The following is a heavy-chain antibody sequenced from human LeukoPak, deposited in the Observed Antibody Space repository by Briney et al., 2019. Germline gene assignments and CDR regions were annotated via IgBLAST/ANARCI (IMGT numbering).Heavy chain of an antibody. CDR2: IYYSGST. Sequence: SQTLSLTCTVSGGSISSGDYYWSWIRQPPGKGLEWIGCIYYSGSTYYNPSLKSRVTISVDTSKTQFSLKLSSVTAADTAVYYCARATYYYGSGSSTWDYWGQGTLVTVSS. CDR3: ARATYYYGSGSSTWDY. CDR1: GGSISSGDYY. V-gene: IGHV4-30-4*01. D-gene: IGHD3-10*01. J-gene: IGHJ4*02.